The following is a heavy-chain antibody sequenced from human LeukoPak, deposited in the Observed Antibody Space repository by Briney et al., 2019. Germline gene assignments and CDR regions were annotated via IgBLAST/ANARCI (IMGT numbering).Heavy chain of an antibody. CDR1: GFTFTSHS. CDR3: ARVRGTALVNMYFDY. Sequence: GGSLRLSCATSGFTFTSHSMNWVRQAPGKGLEWVSFITSSSTTIYYADSVKGRFTISRDNAKNSLYLQMNSLRDEDTAVYYCARVRGTALVNMYFDYWSQGTLVTVST. D-gene: IGHD2-21*02. CDR2: ITSSSTTI. J-gene: IGHJ4*02. V-gene: IGHV3-48*02.